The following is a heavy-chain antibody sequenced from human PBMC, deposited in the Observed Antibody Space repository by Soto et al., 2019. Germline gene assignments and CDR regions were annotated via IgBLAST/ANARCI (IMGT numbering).Heavy chain of an antibody. J-gene: IGHJ4*02. CDR2: IYDSGST. D-gene: IGHD6-19*01. Sequence: SETLYLTCTVSGASISGNYWSWILQPPGKGLEWIGYIYDSGSTNYSPSLQSRVTMSVDRSKNQFSLALTSVTAADTALYFCARYRRGTGWYYLDYWGQGILVTVSS. CDR1: GASISGNY. CDR3: ARYRRGTGWYYLDY. V-gene: IGHV4-59*01.